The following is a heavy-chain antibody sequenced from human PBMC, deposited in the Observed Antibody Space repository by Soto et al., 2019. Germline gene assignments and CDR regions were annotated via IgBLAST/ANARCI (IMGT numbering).Heavy chain of an antibody. CDR1: GFTFSSYA. D-gene: IGHD4-4*01. Sequence: QVQLVESGGGVVQPGRSLRLSCAASGFTFSSYAMHGVRQAPGKGLEWVAVISYDGSNKYYADSVKGRFTISRDNSKNTLYLQMNSLRAEDTAVYYCARDYSNYHRYGYYYGMDVWGQGTTVTVSS. V-gene: IGHV3-30-3*01. CDR3: ARDYSNYHRYGYYYGMDV. J-gene: IGHJ6*02. CDR2: ISYDGSNK.